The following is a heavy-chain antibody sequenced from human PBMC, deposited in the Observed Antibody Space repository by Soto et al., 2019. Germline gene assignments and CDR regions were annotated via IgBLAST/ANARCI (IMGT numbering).Heavy chain of an antibody. D-gene: IGHD3-3*01. CDR1: GFTFSSYG. Sequence: GGSLRLSCAASGFTFSSYGMHWVRQAPGKGLEWVAVIWYDGSNKYYADSVKGRFTISRDNSKNTLYLQMNSLRAEDTAVYYCARGGFLEWLLFDYWGQGTLVTVSS. V-gene: IGHV3-33*01. CDR2: IWYDGSNK. CDR3: ARGGFLEWLLFDY. J-gene: IGHJ4*02.